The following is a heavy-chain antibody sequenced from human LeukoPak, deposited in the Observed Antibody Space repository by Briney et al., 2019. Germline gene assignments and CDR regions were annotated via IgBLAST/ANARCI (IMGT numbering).Heavy chain of an antibody. D-gene: IGHD6-19*01. V-gene: IGHV1-69*04. Sequence: SVKVSCKASGGTFSSYTISWVRQAPGQGLEWMGRIIPILGIANYAQKFQGRVTITADKSTSTAYMELSCLRSEDTAVYYCARDLSWVAGILDYWGQGTLVTVSS. CDR3: ARDLSWVAGILDY. CDR2: IIPILGIA. J-gene: IGHJ4*02. CDR1: GGTFSSYT.